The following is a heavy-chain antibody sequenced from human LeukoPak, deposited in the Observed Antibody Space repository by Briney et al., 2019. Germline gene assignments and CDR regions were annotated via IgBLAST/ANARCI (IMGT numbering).Heavy chain of an antibody. CDR1: GFTFSSYG. Sequence: PGRSLRLSCAASGFTFSSYGMHWVRQAPGKGLEWVAVISYDGSNKYYADSVKGRFTISRDNSKNTLYLQMNSLRAEDTAVYYCAKQGTKGGMSLDYWGQGTLVTVSS. CDR3: AKQGTKGGMSLDY. V-gene: IGHV3-30*18. CDR2: ISYDGSNK. D-gene: IGHD1-1*01. J-gene: IGHJ4*02.